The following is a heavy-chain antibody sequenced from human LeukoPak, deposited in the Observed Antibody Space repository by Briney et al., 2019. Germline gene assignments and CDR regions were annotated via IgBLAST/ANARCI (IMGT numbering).Heavy chain of an antibody. J-gene: IGHJ4*02. V-gene: IGHV3-23*01. D-gene: IGHD2-2*01. CDR3: AKDRNQLPAAY. Sequence: PGGSLRLSCAASGFTFTTYAMTWVRQAPGKGLEWVSAISGSGGSTYYADSVKGRFTISRDNSKNTLYLQMNSLRAEDTAVYYCAKDRNQLPAAYWGQGTLVTVSS. CDR2: ISGSGGST. CDR1: GFTFTTYA.